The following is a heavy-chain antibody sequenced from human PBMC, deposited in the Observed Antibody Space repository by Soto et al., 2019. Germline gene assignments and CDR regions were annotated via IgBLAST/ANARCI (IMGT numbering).Heavy chain of an antibody. CDR2: INPSDGVT. D-gene: IGHD3-22*01. CDR3: ENRARIEDY. CDR1: GYSFTGYH. V-gene: IGHV1-2*02. Sequence: ASVKVSCKASGYSFTGYHMHWVRQAPGQGLEWMGWINPSDGVTNTAQKFQGRVTMTRDTSITTAYLELSRLTSDDTAVYYCENRARIEDYWGQGTLVTVSS. J-gene: IGHJ4*02.